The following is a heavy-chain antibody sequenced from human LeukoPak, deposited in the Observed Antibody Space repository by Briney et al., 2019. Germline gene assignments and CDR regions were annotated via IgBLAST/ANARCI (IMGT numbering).Heavy chain of an antibody. CDR3: ARDRGRSYGSFDY. D-gene: IGHD5-18*01. CDR1: GGSISSGGYY. Sequence: PSQTLSLTCTVSGGSISSGGYYWNWIRQPPGKGLEWIGYICHSGTTYYNPSLESRVTISVDRSTNQFSLKMTSVTAADTAVYYCARDRGRSYGSFDYWGQGTLVTVSS. J-gene: IGHJ4*02. CDR2: ICHSGTT. V-gene: IGHV4-30-2*01.